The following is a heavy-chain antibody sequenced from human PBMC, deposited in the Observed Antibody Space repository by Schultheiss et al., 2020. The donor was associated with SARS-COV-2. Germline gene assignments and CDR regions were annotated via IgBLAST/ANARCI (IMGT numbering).Heavy chain of an antibody. J-gene: IGHJ4*02. CDR3: ARERPYGGYDY. D-gene: IGHD4-17*01. Sequence: SETLSLTCTVSGGSISSGGYYWSWIRQHPGKGLEWIGRIYTSGSTNYNPSLKSRVTISVDTSKNQFSLKLSSVTAADTAVYYCARERPYGGYDYWGQGTLVTVSS. V-gene: IGHV4-61*08. CDR2: IYTSGST. CDR1: GGSISSGGYY.